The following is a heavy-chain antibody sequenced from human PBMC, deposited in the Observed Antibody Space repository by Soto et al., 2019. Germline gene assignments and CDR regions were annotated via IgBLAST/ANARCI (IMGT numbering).Heavy chain of an antibody. J-gene: IGHJ6*03. CDR3: ATTMTYYYYMDV. CDR1: VYTLNELS. D-gene: IGHD3-3*01. CDR2: FDPEDGET. V-gene: IGHV1-24*01. Sequence: ASVKVSCKVSVYTLNELSMHWVRQAPGKGLEWMGGFDPEDGETIYAQKFQGRVTMTEDTSTDTAYMELSSLRSEDTAVYYCATTMTYYYYMDVWGKGTTVTVSS.